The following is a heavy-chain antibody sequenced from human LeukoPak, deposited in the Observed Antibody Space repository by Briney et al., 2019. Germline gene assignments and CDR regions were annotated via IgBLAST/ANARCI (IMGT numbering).Heavy chain of an antibody. CDR1: GGSISSGDYY. V-gene: IGHV4-30-4*01. J-gene: IGHJ4*02. CDR3: ARDTSSGPRGGH. CDR2: IYYSGST. Sequence: SETLSLTCTVSGGSISSGDYYWSWIRQPPGKGLEWIGYIYYSGSTYYTPSLRGRVTISVDTSKNQFSLKLSSVTAADTAVYYCARDTSSGPRGGHWGQGTLVTVSS. D-gene: IGHD6-19*01.